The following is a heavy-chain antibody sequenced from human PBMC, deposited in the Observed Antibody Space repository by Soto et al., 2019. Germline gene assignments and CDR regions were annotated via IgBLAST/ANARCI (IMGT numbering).Heavy chain of an antibody. CDR2: ISSSGTST. CDR1: GFTFSRYA. CDR3: AKDLRRLVVVPAAPA. V-gene: IGHV3-23*01. J-gene: IGHJ5*02. D-gene: IGHD2-2*01. Sequence: EVQLLESGGGLVQSGGSLRLSCAASGFTFSRYAMTWVRQAPGKGLEWVSAISSSGTSTYYADSVKGRFTISRDNSKNTVYLQMDSLRVEDTAVYYCAKDLRRLVVVPAAPAWGQGSLVIVSS.